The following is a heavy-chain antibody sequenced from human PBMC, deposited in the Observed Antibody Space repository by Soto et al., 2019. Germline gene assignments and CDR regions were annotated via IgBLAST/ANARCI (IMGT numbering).Heavy chain of an antibody. J-gene: IGHJ4*02. CDR2: TYYRSKWST. CDR1: GDSVSSKDAA. CDR3: ARALAGSYGY. V-gene: IGHV6-1*01. D-gene: IGHD1-26*01. Sequence: SQTHSLTCAISGDSVSSKDAAWNWIRQSPSRGLEWLGRTYYRSKWSTDYAVSLKGRITVKPDTSKNQFSLQLNSVTPEDTAVYYCARALAGSYGYWGQGTLVTVSS.